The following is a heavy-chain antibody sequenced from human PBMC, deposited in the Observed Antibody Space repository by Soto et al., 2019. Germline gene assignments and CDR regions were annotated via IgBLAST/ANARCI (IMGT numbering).Heavy chain of an antibody. D-gene: IGHD6-19*01. J-gene: IGHJ4*02. Sequence: QVQLVEAGGGVVQPGRSLRLSCAASGFTFSTNAMHWVRQAPGKGLEWVAVITYEGSTTYYADSVQGRFTISRDNCKNTLYLQMNSLRAEDTALYYCAKQFTGWASYFHHWGQGTLVPVSS. CDR2: ITYEGSTT. CDR1: GFTFSTNA. V-gene: IGHV3-30-3*02. CDR3: AKQFTGWASYFHH.